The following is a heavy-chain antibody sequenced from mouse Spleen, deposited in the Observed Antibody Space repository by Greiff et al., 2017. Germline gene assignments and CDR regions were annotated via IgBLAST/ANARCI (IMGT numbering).Heavy chain of an antibody. Sequence: QVQLKQSGAELVRPGASVTLSCKASGYTFTDYEMHWVKQTPVHGLEWIGAIDPETGGTAYNQKFKGKAILTADKSSSTAYMELRSLTSEDSAVYYCTIYGNYYAMDYWGQGTSVTVSS. CDR3: TIYGNYYAMDY. CDR2: IDPETGGT. CDR1: GYTFTDYE. J-gene: IGHJ4*01. D-gene: IGHD2-1*01. V-gene: IGHV1-15*01.